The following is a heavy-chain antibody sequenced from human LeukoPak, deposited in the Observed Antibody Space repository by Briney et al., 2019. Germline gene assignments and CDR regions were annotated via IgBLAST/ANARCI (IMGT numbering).Heavy chain of an antibody. Sequence: ASVKVSCKASGYTFTNYGISWVRQAPGQGLEWMGWINPNSGGTNYAQKFQGRVTMTRDTSISTAYMELSRLRSDDTAVYYCARDHCTNGVCEIYFDYWGQGTLVTVSS. D-gene: IGHD2-8*01. CDR1: GYTFTNYG. V-gene: IGHV1-2*02. CDR3: ARDHCTNGVCEIYFDY. CDR2: INPNSGGT. J-gene: IGHJ4*02.